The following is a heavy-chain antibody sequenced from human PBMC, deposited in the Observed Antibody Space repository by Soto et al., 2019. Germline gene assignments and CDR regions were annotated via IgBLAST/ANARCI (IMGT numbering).Heavy chain of an antibody. D-gene: IGHD2-15*01. CDR3: ARDHDLVVVAANAFDI. J-gene: IGHJ3*02. V-gene: IGHV1-18*01. Sequence: QVQLVQSGAEVKKPGASVKVSCKASGYTFTSYGISWVRQAPGQGLEWMGWISAYNGNTNYAQKLQGRVTMTTDTSTSTAYMELRSPRSDDTAVYYCARDHDLVVVAANAFDIWGQGTMVTVSS. CDR1: GYTFTSYG. CDR2: ISAYNGNT.